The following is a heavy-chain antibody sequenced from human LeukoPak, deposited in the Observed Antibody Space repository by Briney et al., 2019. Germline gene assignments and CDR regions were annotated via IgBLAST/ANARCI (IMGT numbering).Heavy chain of an antibody. CDR3: ARFAEDIVVPRAPAGYYYYMDV. CDR1: GGTFSSYA. Sequence: GSSVKVSCKASGGTFSSYAISWVRQAPGQGLEWMGGIIPIFGTANYAQKFQGRVTITTDESTSTAYMELSSLRSEDTAVYYCARFAEDIVVPRAPAGYYYYMDVWGKGTTVTVSS. V-gene: IGHV1-69*05. CDR2: IIPIFGTA. D-gene: IGHD2-2*01. J-gene: IGHJ6*03.